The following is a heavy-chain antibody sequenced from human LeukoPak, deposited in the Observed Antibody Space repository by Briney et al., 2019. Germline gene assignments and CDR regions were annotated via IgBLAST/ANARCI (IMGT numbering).Heavy chain of an antibody. CDR1: GFAFSNYG. V-gene: IGHV3-23*01. D-gene: IGHD4-11*01. J-gene: IGHJ4*02. CDR3: VRLYDDYTNGHFDS. Sequence: GGSLRLSCAASGFAFSNYGINWVRQAPGKGLEWVSGITGSGVTTYYADSVKGRFAISRDNSKNTLFLQLNSLRAEDTAVYYCVRLYDDYTNGHFDSWGQGTLVTVSS. CDR2: ITGSGVTT.